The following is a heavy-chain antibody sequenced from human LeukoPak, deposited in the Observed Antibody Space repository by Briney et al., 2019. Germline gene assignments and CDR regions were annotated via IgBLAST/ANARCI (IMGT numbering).Heavy chain of an antibody. J-gene: IGHJ4*02. D-gene: IGHD1-26*01. CDR2: IYPGDFDT. CDR3: ARKVYSGSYYGVPPFDY. CDR1: GYSFPSYW. V-gene: IGHV5-51*01. Sequence: GESLKISCRGSGYSFPSYWIGWVRQMLGKGLEWLGIIYPGDFDTRYSPCFRGEDTISADKSNSTAYLQWSSLKASDTAMYYCARKVYSGSYYGVPPFDYWGQGTLVTVSS.